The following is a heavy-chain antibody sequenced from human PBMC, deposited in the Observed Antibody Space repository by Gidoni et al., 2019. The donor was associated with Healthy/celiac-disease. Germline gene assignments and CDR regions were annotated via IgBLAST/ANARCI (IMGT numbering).Heavy chain of an antibody. V-gene: IGHV4-34*01. D-gene: IGHD6-13*01. CDR2: INQSGST. CDR3: ARGKSSSWYGEKYFQH. Sequence: QVQLQQRGAGRVKPSETLSLTCAVYGGSSRGYYRSWIRQPPGKGLEWMGEINQSGSTNYNPSLKSRVTISVDTSKNQFSLKLSSVTAADTAVYSCARGKSSSWYGEKYFQHWGQGTLVTVSS. J-gene: IGHJ1*01. CDR1: GGSSRGYY.